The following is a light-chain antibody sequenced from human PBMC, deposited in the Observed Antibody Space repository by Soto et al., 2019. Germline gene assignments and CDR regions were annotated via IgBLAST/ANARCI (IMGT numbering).Light chain of an antibody. CDR2: DVS. V-gene: IGLV2-14*03. Sequence: QSVLTQPASVSGSPGQSITISCTGTSSDVGGYNYVSWYQHYPGKAPKLMIFDVSNRPSGVSNRFSGSKSGNTASLTISGLQPEDEADYYCSSYTTSDTRQIVFGTGTKVT. CDR3: SSYTTSDTRQIV. J-gene: IGLJ1*01. CDR1: SSDVGGYNY.